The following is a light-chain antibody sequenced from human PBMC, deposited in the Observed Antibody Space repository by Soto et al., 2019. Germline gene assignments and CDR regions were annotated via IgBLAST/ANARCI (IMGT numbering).Light chain of an antibody. Sequence: DIQLTQSPSFLSASVGDRVTITCRASQGISSYLSWYQQKPGKAPNLLIYAASTLQSGVPSRFSGSGSGTEFTLTISSLQPEDFANYYCQQLNRYPITFGQGTRLEIK. V-gene: IGKV1-9*01. J-gene: IGKJ5*01. CDR2: AAS. CDR1: QGISSY. CDR3: QQLNRYPIT.